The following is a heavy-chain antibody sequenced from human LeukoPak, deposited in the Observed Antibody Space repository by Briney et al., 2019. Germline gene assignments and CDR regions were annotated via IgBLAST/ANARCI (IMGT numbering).Heavy chain of an antibody. D-gene: IGHD3-9*01. CDR1: GDSISSDFFY. CDR2: IYTSGST. J-gene: IGHJ6*03. CDR3: ARVRSGTDYDILTGDFYYYYMDV. V-gene: IGHV4-61*02. Sequence: KASETLSLTCIVSGDSISSDFFYWSWIRQPAGKGLEWIGRIYTSGSTNYNPSLKSRVTISVDTSKNQFSLKLSSVTAADTAVYYCARVRSGTDYDILTGDFYYYYMDVWGKGTTVTISS.